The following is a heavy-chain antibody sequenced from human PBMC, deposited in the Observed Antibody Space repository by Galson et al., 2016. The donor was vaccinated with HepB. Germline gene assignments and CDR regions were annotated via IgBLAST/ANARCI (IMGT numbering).Heavy chain of an antibody. D-gene: IGHD1-26*01. J-gene: IGHJ6*02. V-gene: IGHV3-33*01. CDR2: IWSDGSDK. Sequence: SLRLSCAASGFTFSSYGMHWVRQAPGKGLEWVAVIWSDGSDKYYADSVKGRFTISRDNSKYTLYLQMNSLRAEDTAVYYCARPGYRLGATYGLDVWGQGTSVTVS. CDR1: GFTFSSYG. CDR3: ARPGYRLGATYGLDV.